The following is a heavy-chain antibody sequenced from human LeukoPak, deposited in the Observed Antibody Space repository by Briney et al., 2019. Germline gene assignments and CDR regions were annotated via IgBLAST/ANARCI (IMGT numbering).Heavy chain of an antibody. J-gene: IGHJ4*02. D-gene: IGHD3-22*01. CDR3: ARDLVVPFDY. Sequence: SVNVSCKASGGTFSSYAISWVRQAPGQGLEWMGGIIPIFGTANYAQKFQGRVTITADESTSTAYMELSSLRSEDTAAYYCARDLVVPFDYWGQGTLVTVSS. V-gene: IGHV1-69*13. CDR1: GGTFSSYA. CDR2: IIPIFGTA.